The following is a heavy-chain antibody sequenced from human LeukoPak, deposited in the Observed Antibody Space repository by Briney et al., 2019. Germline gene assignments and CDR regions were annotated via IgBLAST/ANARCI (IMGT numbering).Heavy chain of an antibody. CDR1: GFTFSNHA. CDR2: IGISVDT. CDR3: ARQNSPHGNFDY. J-gene: IGHJ4*02. V-gene: IGHV3-13*01. Sequence: GGSLRLSCVGSGFTFSNHAMHWVRQPPGKGLEWVSAIGISVDTFYVGSVKGRFTISRENGENSLYLQMNNLGVEDTAIYYCARQNSPHGNFDYWGQGTLVAVSS. D-gene: IGHD1-26*01.